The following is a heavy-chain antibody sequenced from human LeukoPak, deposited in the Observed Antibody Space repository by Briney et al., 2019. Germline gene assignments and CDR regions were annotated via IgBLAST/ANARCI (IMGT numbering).Heavy chain of an antibody. Sequence: PGGSLRLSCAASGFTFSSYAMSWVRQAPGKGLEWVSAISGSGGSTYYADSVKGRFTISRDNSKNTLYLQMNSLRAEDTAVYYCAKDAARTMIVVVIGAFDICGQGTMVTVSS. J-gene: IGHJ3*02. CDR2: ISGSGGST. CDR1: GFTFSSYA. D-gene: IGHD3-22*01. V-gene: IGHV3-23*01. CDR3: AKDAARTMIVVVIGAFDI.